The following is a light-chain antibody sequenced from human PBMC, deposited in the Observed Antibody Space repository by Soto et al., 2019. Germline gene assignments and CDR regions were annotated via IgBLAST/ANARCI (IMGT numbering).Light chain of an antibody. CDR2: CAS. CDR3: LHNGSSHT. CDR1: QSVSSTY. V-gene: IGKV3-20*01. Sequence: EIVLTQSPGTLSLSPGERAALSCRASQSVSSTYLAWYQQKPGQAPRLLIYCASSRATGIPDRFSGSGSGITFTLSRRKLEHYEFDVYYCLHNGSSHTFGGGTKVEIK. J-gene: IGKJ4*01.